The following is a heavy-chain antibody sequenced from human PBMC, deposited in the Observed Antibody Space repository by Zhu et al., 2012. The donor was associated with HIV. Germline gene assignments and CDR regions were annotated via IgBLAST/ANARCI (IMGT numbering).Heavy chain of an antibody. Sequence: QVQLQESGPGLVKPSETLSLTCAVSGYSISSGYYWGWIRQPPGKGLEWIGSSSHSGSTHYNPSLQSRITISVDTSRNQFSLKVTSVTAADTAVYFCRDRGIHLWTSCTFPFEHWGQGTLVHRLL. CDR2: SSHSGST. D-gene: IGHD5-18*01. CDR3: RDRGIHLWTSCTFPFEH. V-gene: IGHV4-38-2*01. J-gene: IGHJ4*02. CDR1: GYSISSGYY.